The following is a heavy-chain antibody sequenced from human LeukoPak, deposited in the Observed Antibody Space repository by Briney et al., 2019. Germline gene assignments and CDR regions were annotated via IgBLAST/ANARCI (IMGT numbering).Heavy chain of an antibody. CDR2: ISYDGSNK. CDR1: GFTFSSYG. Sequence: PGGSLRLSCAASGFTFSSYGMHWVRQAPGKGLEWVAFISYDGSNKYYADSVKGRFTISRDNSKNTLYLQMNSLRAEDTAVYYCAKDRDRIAAALHFDYWGQGTLVTVSS. D-gene: IGHD6-13*01. J-gene: IGHJ4*02. CDR3: AKDRDRIAAALHFDY. V-gene: IGHV3-30*18.